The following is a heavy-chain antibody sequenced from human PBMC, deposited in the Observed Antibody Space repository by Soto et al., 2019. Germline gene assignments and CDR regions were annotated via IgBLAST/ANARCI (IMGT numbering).Heavy chain of an antibody. J-gene: IGHJ4*02. CDR2: IAHDGSNQ. CDR1: GFTFGSYG. D-gene: IGHD6-13*01. Sequence: QVQLVESGGGVVQPGKSLRLSCAASGFTFGSYGMQWVRQAPGKGLDWMAVIAHDGSNQYYTDSVNGRFTISRDNSKNTLYLQMDSLRPEDTAVYFCARSRVGSSWYEGDSWGQGTLVTVSS. V-gene: IGHV3-30*03. CDR3: ARSRVGSSWYEGDS.